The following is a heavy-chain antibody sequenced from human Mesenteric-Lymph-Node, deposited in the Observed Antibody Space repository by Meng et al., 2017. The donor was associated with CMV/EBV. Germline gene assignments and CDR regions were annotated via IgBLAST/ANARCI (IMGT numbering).Heavy chain of an antibody. Sequence: GGSLRLSCAASGFTFSSFAFHWVRQAPGKGLEWVALISYGGSNKYYADSVRGRFTISRDNSQSTLSLQVSSLRPEDTAMYYCAREGGDYIDSWGQGTLVTVSS. CDR3: AREGGDYIDS. CDR1: GFTFSSFA. D-gene: IGHD4-17*01. V-gene: IGHV3-30-3*01. J-gene: IGHJ4*02. CDR2: ISYGGSNK.